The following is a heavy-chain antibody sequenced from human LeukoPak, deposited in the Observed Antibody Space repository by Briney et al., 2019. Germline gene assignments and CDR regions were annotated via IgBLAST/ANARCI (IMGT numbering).Heavy chain of an antibody. Sequence: GGSLRLSCAASGFTISSTYMNWVRQAPGKGLEWVSLIYSGGSTFYADSVKGRFTISRDNSRNTLYLQMISLRAEDTAVYYCARDAYYCSGGSCYDPWPYAFDIWGQGTMVTVSS. V-gene: IGHV3-53*01. J-gene: IGHJ3*02. D-gene: IGHD2-15*01. CDR1: GFTISSTY. CDR2: IYSGGST. CDR3: ARDAYYCSGGSCYDPWPYAFDI.